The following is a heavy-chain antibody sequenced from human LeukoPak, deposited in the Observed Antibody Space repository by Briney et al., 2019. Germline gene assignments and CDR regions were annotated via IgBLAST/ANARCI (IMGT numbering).Heavy chain of an antibody. CDR1: GFIFSHYG. J-gene: IGHJ6*03. CDR2: IRYDGSNK. CDR3: AKDGPDIVVVVAATQNYYMDV. V-gene: IGHV3-30*02. D-gene: IGHD2-15*01. Sequence: GGSLRLSCAASGFIFSHYGMNWVRQAPGKGLEWVAFIRYDGSNKYYADSVKGRFTISRDNSKNTLYLQMNSLRAEDTAVYYCAKDGPDIVVVVAATQNYYMDVWGKGTTVTISS.